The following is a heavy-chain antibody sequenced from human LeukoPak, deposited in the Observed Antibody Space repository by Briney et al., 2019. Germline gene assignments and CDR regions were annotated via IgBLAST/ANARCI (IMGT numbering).Heavy chain of an antibody. Sequence: PGGSLRLSCAASGFTFSSSWMTWVRQAPGKGLEWVANIKQDGSEKFYADSVRGRFTISRDNFKNTLYLQMNSLRAEDTAVYYCARDLEIGSSSYYFDYWGQGTLVTVSS. J-gene: IGHJ4*02. V-gene: IGHV3-7*01. CDR3: ARDLEIGSSSYYFDY. CDR2: IKQDGSEK. D-gene: IGHD3-3*01. CDR1: GFTFSSSW.